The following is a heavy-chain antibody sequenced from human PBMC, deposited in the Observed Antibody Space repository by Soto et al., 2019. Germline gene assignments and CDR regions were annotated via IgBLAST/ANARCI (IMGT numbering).Heavy chain of an antibody. V-gene: IGHV4-34*01. CDR1: GGSVNGYY. J-gene: IGHJ5*02. D-gene: IGHD3-3*01. CDR3: ATRITVFGLLIPPFDP. Sequence: SETLSLTCAVYGGSVNGYYWNWIRQPPGKGLEWIGEINHTGGTHYNPSPKSRVTMSVDTSKNQFSLRLSSVTAADTAIYYCATRITVFGLLIPPFDPWGQGTQVTVSS. CDR2: INHTGGT.